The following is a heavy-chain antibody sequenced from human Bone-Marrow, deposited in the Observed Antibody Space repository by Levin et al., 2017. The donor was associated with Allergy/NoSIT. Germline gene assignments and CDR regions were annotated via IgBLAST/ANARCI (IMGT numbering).Heavy chain of an antibody. CDR2: ISSTSTFT. J-gene: IGHJ3*02. Sequence: KAGGSLRLSCAASGFTFSDYYMSWIRQAPGKGLEWVSYISSTSTFTNYADSVKGRFTISRDNAKNSLYLQMNSLRAEDTAVYYCARAVRGYSYGPFDIWGQGTVVTVSS. D-gene: IGHD5-18*01. CDR3: ARAVRGYSYGPFDI. CDR1: GFTFSDYY. V-gene: IGHV3-11*05.